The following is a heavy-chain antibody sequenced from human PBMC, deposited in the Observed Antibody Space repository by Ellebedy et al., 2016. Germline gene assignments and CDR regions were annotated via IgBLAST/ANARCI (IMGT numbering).Heavy chain of an antibody. CDR2: IYDTGST. CDR3: ARQQGKVWSGFYIY. D-gene: IGHD3-3*01. J-gene: IGHJ1*01. Sequence: SETLSLTCDVSGVSMTRDFTYWAWIRQAPGKGLEWIGTIYDTGSTYYNPSLQSRVTLAVDTAKNQLSLTLTSVTAADTATYYCARQQGKVWSGFYIYWGQGTQVTVSS. CDR1: GVSMTRDFTY. V-gene: IGHV4-39*01.